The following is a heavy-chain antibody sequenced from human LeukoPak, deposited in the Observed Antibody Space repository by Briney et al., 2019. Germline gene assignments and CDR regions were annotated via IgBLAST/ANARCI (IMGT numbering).Heavy chain of an antibody. CDR1: GGSISSYY. D-gene: IGHD2-21*02. J-gene: IGHJ4*02. CDR2: IYYSGST. Sequence: LETLSLTCTVSGGSISSYYWSWIRQPPGKGLEWIGYIYYSGSTNYNPSLKSRVTISVDTSKNQFSLKLSSVTAADTAVYYCARDLQGDNDYWGQGTLVTVSS. V-gene: IGHV4-59*01. CDR3: ARDLQGDNDY.